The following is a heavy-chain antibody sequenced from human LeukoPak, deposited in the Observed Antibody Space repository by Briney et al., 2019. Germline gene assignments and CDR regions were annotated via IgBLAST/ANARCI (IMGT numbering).Heavy chain of an antibody. CDR1: GGSISSYY. Sequence: PSETLSLTCTVSGGSISSYYWSWIRQPPGKGLEWIGYIYYSGSINYNPSLKSRVTISVDRSKNQFSLKLSSVTAADTAVYYCARGCWGYSNYLRVFWFDPWGQGTLVTVSS. V-gene: IGHV4-59*12. D-gene: IGHD4-11*01. J-gene: IGHJ5*02. CDR3: ARGCWGYSNYLRVFWFDP. CDR2: IYYSGSI.